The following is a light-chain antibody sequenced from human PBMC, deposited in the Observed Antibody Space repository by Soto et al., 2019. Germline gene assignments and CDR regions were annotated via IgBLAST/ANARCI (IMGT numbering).Light chain of an antibody. CDR3: QQSYSTGYT. J-gene: IGKJ2*01. CDR2: AAS. CDR1: QSISSY. V-gene: IGKV1-39*01. Sequence: DIPMTQSPSSLSASVGDRVTITSRASQSISSYLNWYQQKPGKAPKLLIYAASSLQSGVPSRFSGSGSGTDFTLTISSLQPEDFATYYCQQSYSTGYTFGQGTKLEIK.